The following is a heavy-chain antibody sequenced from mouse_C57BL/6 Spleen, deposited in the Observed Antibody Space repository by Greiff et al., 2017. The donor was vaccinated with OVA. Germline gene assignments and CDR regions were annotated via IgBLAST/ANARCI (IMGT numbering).Heavy chain of an antibody. CDR1: GYTFTSYW. J-gene: IGHJ4*01. CDR2: INPSNGGT. Sequence: QVQLQQPGTELVKPGASVKLSCKASGYTFTSYWMHWVKQRPGQGLEWIGNINPSNGGTNYNEKFKSKATLTVDKSSSTAYMQLSSLTSEDSAVYYCARKKGYCSNYYAMGYWGQGTSVTVSS. V-gene: IGHV1-53*01. D-gene: IGHD1-1*01. CDR3: ARKKGYCSNYYAMGY.